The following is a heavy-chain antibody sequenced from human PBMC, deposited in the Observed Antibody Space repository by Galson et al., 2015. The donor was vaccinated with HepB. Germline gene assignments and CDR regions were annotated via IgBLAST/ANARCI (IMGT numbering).Heavy chain of an antibody. D-gene: IGHD2-2*01. V-gene: IGHV5-51*01. Sequence: QSGAEVKKPGESLKISCTGSGYIFSSYWIGWVRQMPGKGLEWMGIIYPGDSDTRCSPSFQGQVTISADKSISTAYLQWSSLKASDTAMYYCARRGLGYCSSRSCHEGAFDIWGQGTMVTVSS. CDR3: ARRGLGYCSSRSCHEGAFDI. CDR2: IYPGDSDT. CDR1: GYIFSSYW. J-gene: IGHJ3*02.